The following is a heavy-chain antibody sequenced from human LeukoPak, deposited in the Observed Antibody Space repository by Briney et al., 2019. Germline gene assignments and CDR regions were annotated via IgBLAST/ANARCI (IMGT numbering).Heavy chain of an antibody. V-gene: IGHV3-23*01. D-gene: IGHD4-11*01. CDR3: AKQVRGPLPTGWFDP. CDR2: ISGSGGST. CDR1: GFTFSGYW. J-gene: IGHJ5*02. Sequence: SGGSLRLSCAASGFTFSGYWMSWVRQAPGKGLEWVSAISGSGGSTYYADCVKGRITISRDNSKNTLYLQMNSLRAEDTAVYYCAKQVRGPLPTGWFDPWGQGTLVTVSS.